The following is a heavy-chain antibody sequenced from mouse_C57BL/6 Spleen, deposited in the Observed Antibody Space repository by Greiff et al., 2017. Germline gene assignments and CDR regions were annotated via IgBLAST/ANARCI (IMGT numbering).Heavy chain of an antibody. D-gene: IGHD1-1*01. CDR2: IYPGSGST. J-gene: IGHJ1*03. CDR3: ARSDLQSFITTVVGYFDV. V-gene: IGHV1-55*01. CDR1: GYTFTSYW. Sequence: VQLQQPGAELVKPGASVKMSCKASGYTFTSYWITWVKQRPGQGLEWIGDIYPGSGSTNYNEKFKSKATLTVDTSSSTAYMQLSSLTSEDSAVYYCARSDLQSFITTVVGYFDVWGTGTTVTVSS.